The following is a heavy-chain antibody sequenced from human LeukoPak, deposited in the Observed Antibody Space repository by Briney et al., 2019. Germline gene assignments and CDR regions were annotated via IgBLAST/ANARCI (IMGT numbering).Heavy chain of an antibody. CDR2: IYYRGTT. J-gene: IGHJ4*02. V-gene: IGHV4-39*01. D-gene: IGHD5-18*01. Sequence: SETLSLTCTLSGGSISSSSYYWGWIRQPPGKGLEWIGSIYYRGTTYYNPSLKSRVTISVDTSKNQFSLKLSSVTAGDTAVYYCARLTEGNTYGHEGTFDYWGQGTLVTVSS. CDR3: ARLTEGNTYGHEGTFDY. CDR1: GGSISSSSYY.